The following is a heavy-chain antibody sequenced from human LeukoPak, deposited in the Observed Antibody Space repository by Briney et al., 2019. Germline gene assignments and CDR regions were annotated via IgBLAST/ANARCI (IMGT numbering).Heavy chain of an antibody. D-gene: IGHD3-10*01. CDR3: ARVATMVRVPLDALDI. V-gene: IGHV3-48*03. CDR2: ISRSGSTR. Sequence: GGSLRLSCAISGFTFSACELTWVRQAPGKGLEWVSYISRSGSTRYYADSVKGRFTISRDNAKSSLYLQMNSLRAEDTAVYYCARVATMVRVPLDALDIWGQGTMVSVSS. CDR1: GFTFSACE. J-gene: IGHJ3*02.